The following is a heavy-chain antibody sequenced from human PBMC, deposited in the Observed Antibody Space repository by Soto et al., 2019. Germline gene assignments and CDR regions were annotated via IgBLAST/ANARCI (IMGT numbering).Heavy chain of an antibody. J-gene: IGHJ5*02. CDR3: ARVRTAMVTSNNWFDP. CDR1: GGSISSYY. V-gene: IGHV4-59*01. Sequence: PSETLSLTCTVSGGSISSYYWSWIRQPPGKGLEWIGYIYYSGSTNYNPSLKSRVTISVDTSKNQFSLKLSSVTAADTAVYYCARVRTAMVTSNNWFDPWGQGTLVTVSS. CDR2: IYYSGST. D-gene: IGHD5-18*01.